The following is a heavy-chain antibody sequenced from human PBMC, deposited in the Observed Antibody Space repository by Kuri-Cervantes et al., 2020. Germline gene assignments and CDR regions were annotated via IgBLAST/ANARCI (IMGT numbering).Heavy chain of an antibody. V-gene: IGHV3-30*02. CDR2: IWYDGSNK. CDR1: GFTFSSYG. D-gene: IGHD2-2*02. Sequence: GGSLRLSCAASGFTFSSYGMHWVRQAPGKWLEWVAVIWYDGSNKYYADSVKGRFTTSRDNSKNTLYLQMNSLRAEDTAVYYCAKENPYQLLYGLGWLHPPPNYYYYGMDVWGQGTTVTVSS. CDR3: AKENPYQLLYGLGWLHPPPNYYYYGMDV. J-gene: IGHJ6*02.